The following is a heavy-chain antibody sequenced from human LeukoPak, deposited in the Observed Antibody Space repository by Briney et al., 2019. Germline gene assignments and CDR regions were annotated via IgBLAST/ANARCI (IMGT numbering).Heavy chain of an antibody. J-gene: IGHJ3*02. CDR2: INPNSGGT. CDR1: GYPFTNYG. D-gene: IGHD1-26*01. CDR3: ARGVVGATRGGAFDI. Sequence: EASVKVSCKTSGYPFTNYGISWVRQAPGQGLEWMGWINPNSGGTNYAQKFQGWVTMTRDTSISTAYMELSRLRSDDTAVYYCARGVVGATRGGAFDIWGQGTMVTVSS. V-gene: IGHV1-2*04.